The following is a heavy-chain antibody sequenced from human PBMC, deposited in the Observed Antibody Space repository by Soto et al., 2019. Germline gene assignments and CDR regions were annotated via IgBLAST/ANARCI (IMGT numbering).Heavy chain of an antibody. Sequence: QVQLVQSGPEVKKPGASVKVSCRASGYTLSNFGLNWGRQDPGQGLERVAAIGAYNGYPQSAARVQGRVTVTADASTRTVYMELRSLRSDASAVYFCPTIQHYYDTSGTRWRFFHSWGQGTLVTVPS. CDR3: PTIQHYYDTSGTRWRFFHS. D-gene: IGHD3-22*01. CDR1: GYTLSNFG. CDR2: IGAYNGYP. J-gene: IGHJ4*02. V-gene: IGHV1-18*01.